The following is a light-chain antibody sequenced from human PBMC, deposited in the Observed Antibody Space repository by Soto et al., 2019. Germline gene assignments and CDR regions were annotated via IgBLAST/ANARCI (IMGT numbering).Light chain of an antibody. CDR2: AGS. J-gene: IGKJ4*01. Sequence: DIQMTQSPSSVSASVGDRVTITCRASQGISSWLAWYQQKPGKAPKLMIYAGSSLQSGVPSRFRGSGTGTEFTLTISSLQPEDCATYNCQQTNSFPLTVGGETKVEIK. CDR3: QQTNSFPLT. CDR1: QGISSW. V-gene: IGKV1-12*01.